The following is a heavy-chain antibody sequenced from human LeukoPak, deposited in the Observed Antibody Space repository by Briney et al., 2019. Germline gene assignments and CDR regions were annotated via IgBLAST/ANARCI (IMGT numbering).Heavy chain of an antibody. J-gene: IGHJ6*03. CDR1: GGSFSGYY. CDR2: IIHSGST. D-gene: IGHD1-7*01. CDR3: ARVSELEGYMDV. Sequence: SETLSLTCAVYGGSFSGYYWSRIRQPPGKGLEWIGEIIHSGSTNYNPSLKSRVTISVDTSKNQFSLKLSSVTAADTAVYYCARVSELEGYMDVWGKGTTVTVSS. V-gene: IGHV4-34*12.